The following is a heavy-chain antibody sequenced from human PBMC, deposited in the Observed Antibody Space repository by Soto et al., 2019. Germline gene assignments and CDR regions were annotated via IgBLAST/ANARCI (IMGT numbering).Heavy chain of an antibody. CDR3: AKEIMITFGGVINGNYFDY. CDR2: ISYDGSNK. J-gene: IGHJ4*02. D-gene: IGHD3-16*02. V-gene: IGHV3-30*18. Sequence: QVQLVESGGGVVQPGRSLRLSCAASGFTFSSYGMHWVRQAPGKGLEWVAVISYDGSNKYYADSVKGRFTISRYNSKNTLYLQMNSLRGEDTAVYYCAKEIMITFGGVINGNYFDYWGQGTLVTVSS. CDR1: GFTFSSYG.